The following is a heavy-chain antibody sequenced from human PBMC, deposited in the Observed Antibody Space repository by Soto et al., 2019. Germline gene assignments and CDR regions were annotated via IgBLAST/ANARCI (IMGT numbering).Heavy chain of an antibody. CDR1: GGTFSSYA. CDR2: IIPIFGTA. D-gene: IGHD2-2*01. CDR3: ARHDCISSSCYYYYYYGMDV. Sequence: QVQLVQSGAEVKKPGSSVKVSCKASGGTFSSYAISWVRQAPGQGLEWMVGIIPIFGTANYAQKFQGRVTITADESTSTACMELSSLRSDDTAVYYCARHDCISSSCYYYYYYGMDVWGQGTTVTVSS. J-gene: IGHJ6*02. V-gene: IGHV1-69*12.